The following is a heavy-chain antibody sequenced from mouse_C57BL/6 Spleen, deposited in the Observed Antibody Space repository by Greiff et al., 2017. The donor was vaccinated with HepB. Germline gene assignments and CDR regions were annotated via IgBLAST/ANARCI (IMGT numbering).Heavy chain of an antibody. CDR3: ARCYGSSHWYFDV. J-gene: IGHJ1*03. Sequence: QVQLQQSGAELVRPGTSVKMSCKASGYTFTNYWIGWAKQRPGHGLEWIGDIYPGGGYTNYNEKFKGKATLTADKSSSTAYMQFSSLTSEDSAIYYCARCYGSSHWYFDVWGTGTTVTVSS. CDR2: IYPGGGYT. D-gene: IGHD1-1*01. CDR1: GYTFTNYW. V-gene: IGHV1-63*01.